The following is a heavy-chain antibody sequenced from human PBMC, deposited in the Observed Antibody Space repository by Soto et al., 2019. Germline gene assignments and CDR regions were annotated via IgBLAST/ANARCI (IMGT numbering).Heavy chain of an antibody. V-gene: IGHV3-74*02. CDR1: GFTFSDYW. CDR3: ARGPVAAAGMGIDY. D-gene: IGHD6-13*01. CDR2: IRGDGSDA. J-gene: IGHJ4*02. Sequence: EVQLVESGGGLVQPGGSLRLSCAASGFTFSDYWMHWVRQVPGEGLVWVSRIRGDGSDANYRASGRGRFTISRDNAKSTVYLQMNSLRGDDTAVYYCARGPVAAAGMGIDYWGQGTLVIVSS.